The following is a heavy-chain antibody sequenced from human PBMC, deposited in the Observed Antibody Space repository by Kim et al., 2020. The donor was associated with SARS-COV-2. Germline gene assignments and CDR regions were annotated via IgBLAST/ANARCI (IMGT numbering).Heavy chain of an antibody. J-gene: IGHJ4*02. D-gene: IGHD4-17*01. CDR1: GFTSNSCW. Sequence: GGSLRLSCEASGFTSNSCWMSWVRQAPGKGLECVASIRPEGSATYYVDSVKGRFTISRDNVKNSLYLMMSSLSAEDTAVYYCATVCGSRPSWWGQGTLVTVSS. CDR3: ATVCGSRPSW. CDR2: IRPEGSAT. V-gene: IGHV3-7*01.